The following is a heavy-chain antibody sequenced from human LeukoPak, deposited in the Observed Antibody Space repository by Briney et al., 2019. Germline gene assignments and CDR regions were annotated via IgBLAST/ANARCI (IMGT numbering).Heavy chain of an antibody. CDR1: GFTFSSYL. CDR2: ISPKGGNT. D-gene: IGHD3-10*02. CDR3: AKSYVGARRGFDY. V-gene: IGHV3-23*01. Sequence: GGSLRLSCAASGFTFSSYLMSWVRQAPGRGLEWVSAISPKGGNTYYADSVKGRFTISRDNSKNTLYLQMSSLRAEDTAIYYCAKSYVGARRGFDYWGQGTLVTVSS. J-gene: IGHJ4*02.